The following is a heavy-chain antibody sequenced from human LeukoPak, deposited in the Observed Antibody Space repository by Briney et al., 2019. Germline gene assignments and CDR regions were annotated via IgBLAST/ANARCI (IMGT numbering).Heavy chain of an antibody. J-gene: IGHJ4*02. CDR2: IWYDGSNK. CDR3: ARGTYYYDSSGYPTDY. D-gene: IGHD3-22*01. V-gene: IGHV3-33*01. CDR1: GFTFSSYG. Sequence: PGGSLRLSCAASGFTFSSYGMHWVSQAPGKGLEWVALIWYDGSNKYYADSVKGRFTISRDNSKNTLYLQMNSLRAEDTAVYYCARGTYYYDSSGYPTDYWGQGTLVTVSS.